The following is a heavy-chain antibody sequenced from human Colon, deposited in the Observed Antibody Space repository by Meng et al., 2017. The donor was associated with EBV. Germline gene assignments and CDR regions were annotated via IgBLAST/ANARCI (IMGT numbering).Heavy chain of an antibody. CDR2: IDHRGNT. D-gene: IGHD3-10*01. CDR3: ARRGPSGNFSP. V-gene: IGHV4-34*01. CDR1: GGSFRDYD. Sequence: QVPIQQWGAGLLKPSETLSRSCAVYGGSFRDYDWPWIRHPPGKGLEWIGEIDHRGNTKYNPSLKSRVTISLDTSKKQFSLKVSSVTAADSAVYYCARRGPSGNFSPWSQGALVTVSS. J-gene: IGHJ5*02.